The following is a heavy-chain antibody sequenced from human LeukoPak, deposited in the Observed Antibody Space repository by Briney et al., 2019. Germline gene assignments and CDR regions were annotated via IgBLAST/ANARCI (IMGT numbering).Heavy chain of an antibody. D-gene: IGHD6-13*01. V-gene: IGHV1-18*01. J-gene: IGHJ6*03. Sequence: GASVKVSCKASGYTFTSYGISWVRQAPGQGLEWMGWISAYNGNTNYAQKLQGRVTMTTDTSTSTAYMELRSLRSDDTAVYYCARGRAAGVYYYYCYMDVWGKGTTVTVSS. CDR1: GYTFTSYG. CDR3: ARGRAAGVYYYYCYMDV. CDR2: ISAYNGNT.